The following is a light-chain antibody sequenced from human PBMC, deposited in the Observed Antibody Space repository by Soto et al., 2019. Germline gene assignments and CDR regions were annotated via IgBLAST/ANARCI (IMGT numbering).Light chain of an antibody. J-gene: IGKJ1*01. V-gene: IGKV1-39*01. Sequence: DIQMTQSPSSLSASIGDRVTITCRASQSISNFVNWYQQKTGKAPKLLIYDASSLQSGVPSRFSGSGSGTDFTLTISSLQPEDFATYYCQQSYRTPRTFGQGTKVDIK. CDR1: QSISNF. CDR2: DAS. CDR3: QQSYRTPRT.